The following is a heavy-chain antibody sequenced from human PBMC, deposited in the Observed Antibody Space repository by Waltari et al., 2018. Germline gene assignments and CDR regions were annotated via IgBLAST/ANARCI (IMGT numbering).Heavy chain of an antibody. D-gene: IGHD4-17*01. V-gene: IGHV4-39*01. CDR3: ARHWATVTTVDY. Sequence: QLQLQESGPGLVKPSETLSLTCTVSGCSISSSSYYCGWIRQPPGKGLEWMGSSYYSGSTYYNPSLKSRVTISVDTSKNQFSLKLSSVTAADTAVYYCARHWATVTTVDYWGQGTLVTVSS. CDR1: GCSISSSSYY. CDR2: SYYSGST. J-gene: IGHJ4*02.